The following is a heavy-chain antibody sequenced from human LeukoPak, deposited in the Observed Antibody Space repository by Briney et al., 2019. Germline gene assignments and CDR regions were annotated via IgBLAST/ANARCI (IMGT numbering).Heavy chain of an antibody. J-gene: IGHJ4*02. D-gene: IGHD5-18*01. V-gene: IGHV4-39*01. Sequence: PSETLSLTCTVSGGSIGRSSYYWGWIRQPPEKGLEWIGNIYYTGSTEYNPSLKSRVTISVDTSKNQFSLKLSSVTAADTAVYYCARRGYSYTLDYWGQGTLVTVSS. CDR2: IYYTGST. CDR3: ARRGYSYTLDY. CDR1: GGSIGRSSYY.